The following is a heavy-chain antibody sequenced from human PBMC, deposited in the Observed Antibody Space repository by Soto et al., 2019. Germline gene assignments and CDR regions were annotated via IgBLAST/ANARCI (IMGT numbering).Heavy chain of an antibody. Sequence: SQTLSLTCAVSGGSISSGGYSWSWIRQPPGKGLEWIGYIYHSGSTYYNPSLKSRVTISVDRSKNQFSLKLSSVTAADTAVYYCARASTTVNTLDYCGEGTLVTVSS. V-gene: IGHV4-30-2*01. CDR3: ARASTTVNTLDY. CDR2: IYHSGST. D-gene: IGHD4-17*01. J-gene: IGHJ4*02. CDR1: GGSISSGGYS.